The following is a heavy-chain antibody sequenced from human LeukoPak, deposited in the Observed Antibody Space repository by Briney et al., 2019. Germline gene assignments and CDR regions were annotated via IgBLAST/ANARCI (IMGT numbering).Heavy chain of an antibody. CDR3: ANLEPMVYATFDP. V-gene: IGHV3-30*02. J-gene: IGHJ5*02. CDR1: GFTFSSYG. CDR2: IRYDGSNK. D-gene: IGHD2-8*01. Sequence: PGGSLRLSCAASGFTFSSYGMHWVRQAPGKGLEWVAFIRYDGSNKYYADSVKGRFTISRDNSKNTLYLQMNSLRAEDTAVYYCANLEPMVYATFDPWGQGTLVTVSS.